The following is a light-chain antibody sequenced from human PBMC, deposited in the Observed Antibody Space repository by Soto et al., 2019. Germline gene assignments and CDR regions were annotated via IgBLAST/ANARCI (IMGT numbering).Light chain of an antibody. V-gene: IGKV3-15*01. CDR2: GAS. CDR1: QSVSRD. CDR3: QQYNNWPRT. Sequence: DIVMTQSPSTLCASLGEGANLSCRASQSVSRDFAWYQQKPGQATRLLIYGASTRATGIPARFSGSGSGTEFTLTISSLQYEDFAVYYCQQYNNWPRTFGQGTKVDIK. J-gene: IGKJ1*01.